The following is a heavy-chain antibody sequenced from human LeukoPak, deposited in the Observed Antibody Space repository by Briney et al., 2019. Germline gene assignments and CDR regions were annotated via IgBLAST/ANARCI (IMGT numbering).Heavy chain of an antibody. CDR2: INHGGRST. CDR1: GFTFSSNW. CDR3: VRGSSRWWGVDY. V-gene: IGHV3-74*01. D-gene: IGHD6-13*01. J-gene: IGHJ4*02. Sequence: PGGFLRPSCAASGFTFSSNWMHWVRQAPGKGLVWGSLINHGGRSTTCAVSVKGRFTLPRHNAENTLYVQMNRLRAEDTAVYYCVRGSSRWWGVDYWGQGTLVTVSS.